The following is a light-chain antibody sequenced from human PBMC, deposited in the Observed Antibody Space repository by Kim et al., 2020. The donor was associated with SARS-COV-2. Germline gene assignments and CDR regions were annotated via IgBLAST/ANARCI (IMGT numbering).Light chain of an antibody. CDR1: QSVRTK. V-gene: IGKV3D-15*01. J-gene: IGKJ5*01. CDR2: GAS. CDR3: QQYDNWPPIT. Sequence: SPGESATLSCRASQSVRTKLAWYQQKPGQAPRLLIYGASTRATGIPARFSGSGSGTDFTLTISSLQSEDFAVYFCQQYDNWPPITFGQGTRLEIK.